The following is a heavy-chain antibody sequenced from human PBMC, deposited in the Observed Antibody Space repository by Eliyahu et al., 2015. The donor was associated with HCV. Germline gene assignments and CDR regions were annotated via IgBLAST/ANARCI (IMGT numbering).Heavy chain of an antibody. CDR2: ISSSSSYI. CDR1: GFTFXSYS. D-gene: IGHD3-10*01. J-gene: IGHJ6*02. V-gene: IGHV3-21*01. CDR3: ARVFQGVTDETFGYYGMDV. Sequence: EVQLVESGGGLVKPGGSLRLSCAASGFTFXSYSMNWVRQAPGKGLEWVSSISSSSSYIYYADSVKGRFTISRDNAKNSLYLQMNSLRAEDTAVYYCARVFQGVTDETFGYYGMDVWGQGTTVTVSS.